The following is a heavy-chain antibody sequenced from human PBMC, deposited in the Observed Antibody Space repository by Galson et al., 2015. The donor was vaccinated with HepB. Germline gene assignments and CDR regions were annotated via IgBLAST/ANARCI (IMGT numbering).Heavy chain of an antibody. CDR1: GGSINSDDYY. Sequence: TLSLTCTVSGGSINSDDYYWNWIRQHPGKGLEWIGYIYYSGKPYYNPSLKSRLLISVDTSKDQFSLRLSSVSAADTAVYYCVRVGRHMTTTTNYYFSMDVWGQGTTVTVSS. J-gene: IGHJ6*02. D-gene: IGHD1-1*01. CDR2: IYYSGKP. V-gene: IGHV4-31*03. CDR3: VRVGRHMTTTTNYYFSMDV.